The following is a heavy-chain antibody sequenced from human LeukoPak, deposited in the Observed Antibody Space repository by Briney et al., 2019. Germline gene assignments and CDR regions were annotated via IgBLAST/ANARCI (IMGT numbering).Heavy chain of an antibody. CDR2: IDPSDSYT. Sequence: GESLKISCKGSGYSFTSYWISWVRQMPGKGLEWVGRIDPSDSYTNYSPSFQGHVTISADKSISTAYLQWSSLKASDTAMYYCARLGAADYVWGSYRAPFDYWGQGTLVTVSS. CDR3: ARLGAADYVWGSYRAPFDY. D-gene: IGHD3-16*02. V-gene: IGHV5-10-1*01. J-gene: IGHJ4*02. CDR1: GYSFTSYW.